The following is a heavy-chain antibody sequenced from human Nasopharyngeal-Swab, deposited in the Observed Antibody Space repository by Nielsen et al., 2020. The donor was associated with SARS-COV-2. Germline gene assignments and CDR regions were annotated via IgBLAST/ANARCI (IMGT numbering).Heavy chain of an antibody. CDR3: AKDEPYYDSSGYNYYYYYYMDV. Sequence: GGSLRLSCAASGFTFSSYAMSWVRQAPGKGLEWASAISGSGGSTYYADSVKSRFTISRDNSKNTLYLQMNSLRAEDTAVYYCAKDEPYYDSSGYNYYYYYYMDVWGKGTTVTVSS. V-gene: IGHV3-23*01. CDR2: ISGSGGST. D-gene: IGHD3-22*01. CDR1: GFTFSSYA. J-gene: IGHJ6*03.